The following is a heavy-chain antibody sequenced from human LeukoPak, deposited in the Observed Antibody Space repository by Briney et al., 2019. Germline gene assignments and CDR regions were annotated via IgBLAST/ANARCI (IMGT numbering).Heavy chain of an antibody. CDR3: ARGLSSGWV. Sequence: GGSLRLSCAASGFTFSSHWMHWVRHAPGEGLVWVSRINSDGSSTSYADSVKGRFTTSRDNAKNTLYLQMNSLRAEDTAVYYCARGLSSGWVWGQGTLVTVSS. CDR2: INSDGSST. J-gene: IGHJ4*02. V-gene: IGHV3-74*01. CDR1: GFTFSSHW. D-gene: IGHD6-19*01.